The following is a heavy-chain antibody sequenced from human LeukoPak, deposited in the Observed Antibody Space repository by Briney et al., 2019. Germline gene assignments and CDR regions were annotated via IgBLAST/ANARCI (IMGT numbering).Heavy chain of an antibody. J-gene: IGHJ6*02. D-gene: IGHD6-19*01. V-gene: IGHV1-69*04. CDR2: IIPIFGIA. CDR1: GGTFSSYA. CDR3: ARGARIAVAGTDYYYGMDV. Sequence: SVKVSYKASGGTFSSYAISWVRQAPGQGLEWMGRIIPIFGIANYAQKFQGRVTITADKSTSTAYMELSSLRSEDTAVYYCARGARIAVAGTDYYYGMDVWGQGTTVTVSS.